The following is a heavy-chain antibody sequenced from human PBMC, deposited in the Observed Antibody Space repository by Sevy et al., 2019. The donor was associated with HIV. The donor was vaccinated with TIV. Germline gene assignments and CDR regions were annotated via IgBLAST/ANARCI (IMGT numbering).Heavy chain of an antibody. Sequence: GGSLRLSCAASGFTFSSYAMSWVRQAPGKGLEWVSAISGSGGSTYYADSVKGRFTISRDNSKNTLYLQMNSLRAEDTAVDYCAKDYRRGLYNWFDPWGQGTLVTVSS. D-gene: IGHD6-19*01. CDR2: ISGSGGST. J-gene: IGHJ5*02. CDR1: GFTFSSYA. CDR3: AKDYRRGLYNWFDP. V-gene: IGHV3-23*01.